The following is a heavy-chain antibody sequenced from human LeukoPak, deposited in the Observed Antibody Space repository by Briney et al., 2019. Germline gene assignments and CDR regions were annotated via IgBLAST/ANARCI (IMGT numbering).Heavy chain of an antibody. Sequence: ASVKVSCKASGYTFTSYDINWVRQATGQGLEWMGWMNPNIGNTGYAQKFQGRVTMTRNTSISTAYMELSSLRSEDTAVYYCARRVSLRYFDWLFLDYYYYMDVWGKGTTVTISS. CDR3: ARRVSLRYFDWLFLDYYYYMDV. D-gene: IGHD3-9*01. CDR1: GYTFTSYD. J-gene: IGHJ6*03. V-gene: IGHV1-8*01. CDR2: MNPNIGNT.